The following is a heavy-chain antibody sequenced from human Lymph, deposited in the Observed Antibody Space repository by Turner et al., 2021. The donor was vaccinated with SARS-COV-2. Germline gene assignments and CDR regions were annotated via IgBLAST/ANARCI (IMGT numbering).Heavy chain of an antibody. J-gene: IGHJ4*02. V-gene: IGHV3-66*01. CDR2: IYSGGST. CDR3: ARAWGRYSYGFDY. Sequence: EVQLVESGGGLVQPGGSLRLSCAASGFTVSSSYMSWVRQAHRHGLEWVSVIYSGGSTYCADSVKCRFTISRDNSKNTLYLQMNSLRAEDTAVYYCARAWGRYSYGFDYWGQGTLVTVSS. D-gene: IGHD5-18*01. CDR1: GFTVSSSY.